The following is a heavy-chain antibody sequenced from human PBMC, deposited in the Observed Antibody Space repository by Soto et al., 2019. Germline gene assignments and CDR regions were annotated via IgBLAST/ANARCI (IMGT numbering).Heavy chain of an antibody. CDR3: ARGYSAGGINY. J-gene: IGHJ4*02. CDR2: INYSGST. D-gene: IGHD5-18*01. CDR1: GGSISSYY. V-gene: IGHV4-59*01. Sequence: PSETLSLTCSVSGGSISSYYWSWIRQPPGKGLEWMGYINYSGSTNYNPSLKSRVTISIDMSKNQFSLKLNSVTAADTAVYYCARGYSAGGINYWGQGTLVTVSS.